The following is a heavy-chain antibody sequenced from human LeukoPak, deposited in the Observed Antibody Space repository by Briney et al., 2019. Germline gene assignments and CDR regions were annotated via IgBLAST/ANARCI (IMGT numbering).Heavy chain of an antibody. CDR2: ISSSGSYI. CDR3: ARTLLAAAGTVDY. J-gene: IGHJ4*02. V-gene: IGHV3-21*01. Sequence: GGSLRLSCAASGFTFSSYSMNWVRQAPGKGLEWVSSISSSGSYIYYADSVKGRFTISRDNAKNSLYLQMNSLRAEDTAVYYCARTLLAAAGTVDYWGQGTLVTVSS. D-gene: IGHD6-13*01. CDR1: GFTFSSYS.